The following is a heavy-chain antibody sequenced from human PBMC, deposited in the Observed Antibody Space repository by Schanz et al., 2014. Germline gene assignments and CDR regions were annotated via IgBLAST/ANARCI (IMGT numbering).Heavy chain of an antibody. Sequence: EVQLVESGGGLVKPGGSLRLSCAASGFTFNNFNMNWVRQAPGKGLEWVSSISSSGSSIYYADSVKGRFTISRDNSNNTLYLQMKSLRAEDTAVYYCAKHVRSLTGNDYWGQGTLVTVSS. V-gene: IGHV3-21*04. CDR1: GFTFNNFN. D-gene: IGHD3-9*01. J-gene: IGHJ4*02. CDR2: ISSSGSSI. CDR3: AKHVRSLTGNDY.